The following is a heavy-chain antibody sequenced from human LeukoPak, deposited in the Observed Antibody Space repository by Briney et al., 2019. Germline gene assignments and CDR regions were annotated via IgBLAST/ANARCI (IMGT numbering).Heavy chain of an antibody. CDR2: ISYDGSNK. D-gene: IGHD5-18*01. CDR3: ARRFRGYSYGQQGARIPFWYFDL. CDR1: GFTFSSYA. V-gene: IGHV3-30*04. J-gene: IGHJ2*01. Sequence: QPGRSLRLSCAASGFTFSSYAMHWVRQAPGKGLEWVAVISYDGSNKYYADSVKGRFTISRDNSKNTLYLQMNSLRAEDTAVYYCARRFRGYSYGQQGARIPFWYFDLWGRGTLVTVSS.